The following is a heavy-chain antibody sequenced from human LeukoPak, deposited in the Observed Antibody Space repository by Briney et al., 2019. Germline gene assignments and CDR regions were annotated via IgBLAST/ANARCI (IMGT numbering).Heavy chain of an antibody. J-gene: IGHJ4*02. CDR2: IYYSGST. CDR1: GGSISSSSYY. Sequence: PSETLSLTCTVSGGSISSSSYYWGWIRQPPGKGLEWIGSIYYSGSTYYNPSLKSRVTISVDTSKNQFSLKLSSVTAADTAVYYCASGNWIPSLSYWGQGTLVTVSS. V-gene: IGHV4-39*01. CDR3: ASGNWIPSLSY. D-gene: IGHD1-1*01.